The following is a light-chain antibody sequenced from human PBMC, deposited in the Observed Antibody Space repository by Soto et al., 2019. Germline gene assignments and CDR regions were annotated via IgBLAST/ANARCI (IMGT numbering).Light chain of an antibody. CDR2: EGS. CDR1: SSDDGNYND. J-gene: IGLJ1*01. Sequence: QCVLTQPPSASGSPGQSVTISCTETSSDDGNYNDVSWYQQHPGKAPKLMMYEGSKRPSGVPARFSGSKSGNTASLTVSGLQAEDEADYYCSSSAGSNNPYVFGTGTQVTVL. CDR3: SSSAGSNNPYV. V-gene: IGLV2-8*01.